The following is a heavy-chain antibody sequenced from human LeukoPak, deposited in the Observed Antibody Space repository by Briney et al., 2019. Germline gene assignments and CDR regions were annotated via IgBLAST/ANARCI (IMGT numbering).Heavy chain of an antibody. CDR2: IYYSGST. CDR1: GGSISSGDYY. J-gene: IGHJ6*02. D-gene: IGHD2-15*01. CDR3: ARDGGHIPRYYYGMDV. Sequence: PSETLSLTCTVSGGSISSGDYYWSWIRQPPGKGLEWIGYIYYSGSTYYNPSLKSRVTISVDTSKNQFSLKLSSVTAADTAVYYCARDGGHIPRYYYGMDVRGQGTTVTVSS. V-gene: IGHV4-30-4*08.